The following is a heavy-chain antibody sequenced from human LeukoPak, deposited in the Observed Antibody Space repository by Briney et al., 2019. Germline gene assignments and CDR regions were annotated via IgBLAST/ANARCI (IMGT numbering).Heavy chain of an antibody. CDR1: GYTFTSYG. CDR2: MNPNSGNT. V-gene: IGHV1-8*03. Sequence: ASVKVSCKASGYTFTSYGISWVRQAPGQGLEWMGWMNPNSGNTGYAQKFQGRVTITRNTSISTAYMELSSLRSEDTAVYCCARGEGYDFWSGYYPFDYWGQGTLVTVSS. CDR3: ARGEGYDFWSGYYPFDY. D-gene: IGHD3-3*01. J-gene: IGHJ4*02.